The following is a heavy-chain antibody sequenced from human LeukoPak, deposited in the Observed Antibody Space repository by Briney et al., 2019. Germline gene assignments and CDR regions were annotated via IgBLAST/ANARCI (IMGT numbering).Heavy chain of an antibody. CDR2: INPSGDTT. J-gene: IGHJ4*02. CDR3: ARGGTTGIFDY. Sequence: GASVKVSCKASGYTSTSCYMNWVRQAPGQGLEWMGIINPSGDTTTYAQKFQGRVTMTRDMSTSTVYMELSSLRSEDTAVYYCARGGTTGIFDYWGQGTLVTVSS. V-gene: IGHV1-46*01. CDR1: GYTSTSCY. D-gene: IGHD1-7*01.